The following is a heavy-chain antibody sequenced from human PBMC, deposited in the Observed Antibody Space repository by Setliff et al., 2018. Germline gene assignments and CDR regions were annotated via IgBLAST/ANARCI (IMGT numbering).Heavy chain of an antibody. Sequence: PGGSLRLSCAASGFTFSSYWMSWVRQAPGKGLEWVSNIKQDGSEKHYVDSVKGRFTISRDNAKSSLYLQMNSLRAEDTAVYYCTRWVVNTVDAYWGQGALVTVSS. D-gene: IGHD2-15*01. V-gene: IGHV3-7*03. CDR3: TRWVVNTVDAY. J-gene: IGHJ4*02. CDR1: GFTFSSYW. CDR2: IKQDGSEK.